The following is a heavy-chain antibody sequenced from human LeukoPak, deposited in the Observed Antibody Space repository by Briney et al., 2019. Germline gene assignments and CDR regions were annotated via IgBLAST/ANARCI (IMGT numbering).Heavy chain of an antibody. CDR3: AKDRSRLRIRVTDV. Sequence: QAGGSLRLSCAASGFTFGDTWMSWVRQAPGKGLEWVSAISGSGGSTYYADSVKGRFTISRDNSKNTLYLQMNSLRAEDTAVYYCAKDRSRLRIRVTDVWGQGTTVTVSS. CDR1: GFTFGDTW. V-gene: IGHV3-23*01. D-gene: IGHD3-10*01. J-gene: IGHJ6*02. CDR2: ISGSGGST.